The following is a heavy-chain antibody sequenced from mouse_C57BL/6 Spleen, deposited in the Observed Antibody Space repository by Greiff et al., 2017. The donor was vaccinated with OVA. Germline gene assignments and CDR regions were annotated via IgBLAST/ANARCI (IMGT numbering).Heavy chain of an antibody. D-gene: IGHD1-1*01. CDR1: GYTFTSYW. Sequence: QVQLQQPGAELVMPGASVKLSCKASGYTFTSYWMHWVKQRPGQGLEWIGEIDPSDSYTNYNQKFKGKSTLTVDKSSSTAYMQLSSLTSEDSAVYYCARSGSSYWFAYWGQGTLVTVSA. V-gene: IGHV1-69*01. CDR2: IDPSDSYT. CDR3: ARSGSSYWFAY. J-gene: IGHJ3*01.